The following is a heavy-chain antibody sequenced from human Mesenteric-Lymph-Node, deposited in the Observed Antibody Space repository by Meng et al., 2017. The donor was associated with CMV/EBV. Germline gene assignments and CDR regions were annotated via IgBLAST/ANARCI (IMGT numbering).Heavy chain of an antibody. D-gene: IGHD6-19*01. J-gene: IGHJ5*02. CDR3: AREPRSYSNDWPPFDP. CDR1: GYTFTGYY. CDR2: IDPKSRGT. V-gene: IGHV1-2*02. Sequence: ASVKVSCKASGYTFTGYYMHWVRQAPGQGLEWMGWIDPKSRGTNYAQKFQGRVTMTRDTSISTAYMELRSLRSDDTAVYYCAREPRSYSNDWPPFDPWGQGTLVTVSS.